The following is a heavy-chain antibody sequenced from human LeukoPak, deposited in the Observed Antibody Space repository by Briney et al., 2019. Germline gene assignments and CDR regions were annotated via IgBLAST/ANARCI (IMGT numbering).Heavy chain of an antibody. Sequence: GESLKISCKGSGYSFTSYWIGWVRQMPGKGLEWMGIIYPGDSDTTYSPSFQGQVTTSADKSITTAYLQRSSVKASDNAMYYCAGRIAGAGADGFDFWGQGPLATVSS. CDR1: GYSFTSYW. D-gene: IGHD6-19*01. CDR3: AGRIAGAGADGFDF. CDR2: IYPGDSDT. V-gene: IGHV5-51*01. J-gene: IGHJ4*02.